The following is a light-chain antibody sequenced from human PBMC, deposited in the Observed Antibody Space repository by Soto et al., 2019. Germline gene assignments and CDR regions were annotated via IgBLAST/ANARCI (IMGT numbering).Light chain of an antibody. CDR3: QKYNSAPRT. V-gene: IGKV1-27*01. Sequence: DIQMTQSPSSLSASVGDRVTITCRASQTVTTYLNWYQQKPGEAPKLLIYAASTLHTGVPSRFSGSGSGTDFTLTISSLQPEDVATYYCQKYNSAPRTFGQGTKVDIK. J-gene: IGKJ1*01. CDR2: AAS. CDR1: QTVTTY.